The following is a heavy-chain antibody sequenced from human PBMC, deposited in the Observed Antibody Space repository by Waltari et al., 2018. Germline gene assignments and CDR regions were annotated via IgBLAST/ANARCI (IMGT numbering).Heavy chain of an antibody. D-gene: IGHD6-13*01. V-gene: IGHV4-39*01. CDR2: IYFTGSS. CDR1: GTSVTTTNYF. Sequence: QLHLQLSGPGLVKPSETLSLTCAVSGTSVTTTNYFWGWIRQAPGKGLEWMGRIYFTGSSDYYPSRKGRFPISIDTSTNQSALNRRSVTAAYTAVYYCARGVWLQLAHLDSWGQGILVTVSS. CDR3: ARGVWLQLAHLDS. J-gene: IGHJ4*02.